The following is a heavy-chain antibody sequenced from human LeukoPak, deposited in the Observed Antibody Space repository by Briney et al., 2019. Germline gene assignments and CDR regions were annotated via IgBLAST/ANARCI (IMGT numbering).Heavy chain of an antibody. Sequence: GGSLRLSCAASGFTFSSYWMHWVRQAPGKGLVWVSHINSDGSSTSHADSVKGRFTISRDNAKSTLYLQMNSLRAEDTAVYYCAARGYYSSTSCLLEYWGQGTLVTVSS. CDR2: INSDGSST. V-gene: IGHV3-74*01. J-gene: IGHJ4*02. CDR1: GFTFSSYW. CDR3: AARGYYSSTSCLLEY. D-gene: IGHD2-2*01.